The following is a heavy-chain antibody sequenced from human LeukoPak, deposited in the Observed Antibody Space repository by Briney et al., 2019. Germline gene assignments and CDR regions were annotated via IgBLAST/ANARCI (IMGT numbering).Heavy chain of an antibody. CDR2: MNPNSGNT. J-gene: IGHJ5*02. D-gene: IGHD1-26*01. CDR3: ATVWELDNWFDP. CDR1: GYTFTSYD. V-gene: IGHV1-8*01. Sequence: GASVKVSCKASGYTFTSYDINWVRQATGQGLEWMGWMNPNSGNTGYAQKFQGRVTMTRNTSISTAYMELSSLRSEDTAVYYCATVWELDNWFDPWGQGTLVTVSS.